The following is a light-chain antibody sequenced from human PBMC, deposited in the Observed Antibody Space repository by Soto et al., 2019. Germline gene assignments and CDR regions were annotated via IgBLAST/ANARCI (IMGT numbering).Light chain of an antibody. Sequence: EIVFTQSSSTLSLSHGERATLSCRASQSISSNLAWYQQKPGQAPRLLIYAASTRATGVPARFSGSGSGTEFTLTISDLQSEDFAVYFCQHYDIWPLTFGGGTKVDIK. J-gene: IGKJ4*01. V-gene: IGKV3-15*01. CDR1: QSISSN. CDR2: AAS. CDR3: QHYDIWPLT.